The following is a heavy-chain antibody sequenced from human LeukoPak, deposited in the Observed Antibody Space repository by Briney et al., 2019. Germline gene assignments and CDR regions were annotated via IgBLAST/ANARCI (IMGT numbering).Heavy chain of an antibody. CDR3: ARERRAWGEDF. V-gene: IGHV1-46*01. D-gene: IGHD3-16*01. J-gene: IGHJ4*02. CDR1: GYTFTSYY. CDR2: INPTGGST. Sequence: GASVKVSCKASGYTFTSYYMHWVRQAPGQGLEWMGLINPTGGSTGYAQKFQGRVTMTRDMSTSTDYMELSSLRSEDTAIYYCARERRAWGEDFWGQGTLVTVSS.